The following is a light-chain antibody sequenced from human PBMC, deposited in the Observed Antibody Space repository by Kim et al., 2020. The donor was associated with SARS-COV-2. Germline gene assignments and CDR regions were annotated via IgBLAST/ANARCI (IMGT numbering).Light chain of an antibody. CDR1: QSVSSF. CDR3: QQYNSSGYT. V-gene: IGKV3-15*01. CDR2: GAS. Sequence: EIVLTQSPATLSLSPGERATLSCRASQSVSSFLAWYQQKPGQAPRLLIYGASTRAIGIPDRFSGSGSGTEFTLTISSLESEDFAVYYCQQYNSSGYTFGQGTKLEI. J-gene: IGKJ2*01.